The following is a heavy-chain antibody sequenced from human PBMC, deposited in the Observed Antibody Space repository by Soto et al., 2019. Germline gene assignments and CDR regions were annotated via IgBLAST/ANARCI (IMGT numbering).Heavy chain of an antibody. CDR2: INPNSGGT. Sequence: ASVKVSCKASGYTFTDYYMHWVRQAPGQGLEWMGWINPNSGGTNYAQKFLGRVTMTRDTSISTAYMELSRLSSDDTAVYYCATYSSSSLDYWGQGTLVTVSS. J-gene: IGHJ4*02. V-gene: IGHV1-2*02. CDR1: GYTFTDYY. CDR3: ATYSSSSLDY. D-gene: IGHD6-6*01.